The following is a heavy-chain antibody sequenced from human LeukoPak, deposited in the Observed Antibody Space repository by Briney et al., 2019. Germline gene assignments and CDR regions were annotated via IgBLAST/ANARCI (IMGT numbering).Heavy chain of an antibody. V-gene: IGHV4-59*01. Sequence: SETLSLTCTVSGGSISSYYWSWIRQPPGMGLDWIGYICYSGSTNYNPSLKSRVTISVDTSKNQFSLKLTSVTAADTAVYYCARVRFGYGGFDPWGQGTLVTVSS. J-gene: IGHJ5*02. CDR2: ICYSGST. CDR1: GGSISSYY. CDR3: ARVRFGYGGFDP. D-gene: IGHD3-16*01.